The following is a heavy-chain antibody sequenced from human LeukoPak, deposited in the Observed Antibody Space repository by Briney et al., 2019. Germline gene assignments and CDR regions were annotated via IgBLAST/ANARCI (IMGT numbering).Heavy chain of an antibody. J-gene: IGHJ4*02. D-gene: IGHD2-2*01. CDR3: ARPHCSSTSCYWFYDY. Sequence: GESLKISCKGSGYSFTSYWIGWVRQMPGKGLEGVGLIYPGDSDTRYSPSFQGQVTISADQSISTAYLQWSSLKASDTAMYYCARPHCSSTSCYWFYDYWGQGTLVTVSS. CDR1: GYSFTSYW. CDR2: IYPGDSDT. V-gene: IGHV5-51*01.